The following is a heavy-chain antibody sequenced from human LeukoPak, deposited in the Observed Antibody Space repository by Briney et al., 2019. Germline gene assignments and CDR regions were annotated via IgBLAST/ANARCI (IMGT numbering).Heavy chain of an antibody. J-gene: IGHJ3*02. CDR2: FDPEDGET. CDR1: GYTLTELS. D-gene: IGHD3-22*01. Sequence: GASVKVSCKVSGYTLTELSMHWVRQAPGKGLEWMGGFDPEDGETIYAQKFQGRVTMTEDTSTDTACMELSSLRSEDTAVYYCATDSSGYHDAFDIWGQGTMVTVSS. CDR3: ATDSSGYHDAFDI. V-gene: IGHV1-24*01.